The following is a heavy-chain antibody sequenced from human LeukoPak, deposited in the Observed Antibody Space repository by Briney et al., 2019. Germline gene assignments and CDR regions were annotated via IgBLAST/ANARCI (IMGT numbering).Heavy chain of an antibody. CDR2: ISNSGGNT. Sequence: GGSLRLSCAASGFTFSIYGTPWVRQAPEKGLEWISAISNSGGNTYYADSVRGRFTISRDNSKNTLYLQMNSLRGEDTAVYYCASRDPCSGGTCYALAYWGQGTLVTISS. CDR1: GFTFSIYG. D-gene: IGHD2-15*01. J-gene: IGHJ4*02. V-gene: IGHV3-23*01. CDR3: ASRDPCSGGTCYALAY.